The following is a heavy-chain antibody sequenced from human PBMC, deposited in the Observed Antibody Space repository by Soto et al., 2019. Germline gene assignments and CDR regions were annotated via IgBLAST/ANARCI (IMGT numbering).Heavy chain of an antibody. CDR3: AGSGENQFDY. CDR2: MDPDDSDT. CDR1: GFTFTTYW. D-gene: IGHD7-27*01. Sequence: GESLKISCKGSGFTFTTYWIGWVRQVPGKGLEWLGGMDPDDSDTRYSPSFQGRVTISADKSNSTAYLHWSSLKASETAIYSCAGSGENQFDYWGQRTLVTVP. V-gene: IGHV5-51*01. J-gene: IGHJ4*02.